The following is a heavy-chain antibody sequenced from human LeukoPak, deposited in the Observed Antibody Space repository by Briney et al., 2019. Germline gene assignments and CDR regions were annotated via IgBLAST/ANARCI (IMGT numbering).Heavy chain of an antibody. CDR2: IGYTGRDK. Sequence: PGGSLRLSCAGSGFTFSTSTMNWVRQAPGKGLEGVSSIGYTGRDKYYVASVKGRFTISRDNAENSLYLQMNSLRAEDSAVYYFVRGDNRYYWGPGTLVTVSS. CDR1: GFTFSTST. J-gene: IGHJ4*02. D-gene: IGHD1-14*01. CDR3: VRGDNRYY. V-gene: IGHV3-21*01.